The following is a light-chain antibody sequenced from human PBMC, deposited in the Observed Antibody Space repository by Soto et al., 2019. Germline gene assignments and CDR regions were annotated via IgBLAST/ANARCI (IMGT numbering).Light chain of an antibody. J-gene: IGKJ1*01. Sequence: DIQMTQSPSSLSASVGDRVTITCRASQSISSYLNWYQQKPGKAPKLLIYTASNLQSGVPSRFSGSGSGTDFTLTISSLQPEDFATYYCQQSYSTPQTFSQGTKVEIK. CDR3: QQSYSTPQT. CDR2: TAS. V-gene: IGKV1-39*01. CDR1: QSISSY.